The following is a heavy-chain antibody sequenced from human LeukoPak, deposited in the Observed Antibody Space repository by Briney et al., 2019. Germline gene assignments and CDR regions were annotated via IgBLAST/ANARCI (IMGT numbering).Heavy chain of an antibody. V-gene: IGHV1-2*02. CDR3: ARLAAAGTSNFDY. D-gene: IGHD6-13*01. J-gene: IGHJ4*02. Sequence: GASVKVSCKASGYTFTGYYMHWVRQAPGQGLEWMGWINPNSGGTNYAQKFQGRVTMTRDTSISTAYMELSRLRSDDTAVYYCARLAAAGTSNFDYWGQGTLVTVSS. CDR1: GYTFTGYY. CDR2: INPNSGGT.